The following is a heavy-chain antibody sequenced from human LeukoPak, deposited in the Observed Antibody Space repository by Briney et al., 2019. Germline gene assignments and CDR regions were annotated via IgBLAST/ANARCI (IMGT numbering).Heavy chain of an antibody. CDR2: INHSGST. D-gene: IGHD2-2*01. V-gene: IGHV4-34*01. CDR3: ARRPRNIVVVPAAKGGWFDP. J-gene: IGHJ5*02. Sequence: SETLSLTCAVYGGSFSGYYWTWIRQFPGKGLEWIGEINHSGSTKYHPSLKSRVTISVDTSKNQFSLKLSSVTAADTAVHYCARRPRNIVVVPAAKGGWFDPWGQGTLVTVSS. CDR1: GGSFSGYY.